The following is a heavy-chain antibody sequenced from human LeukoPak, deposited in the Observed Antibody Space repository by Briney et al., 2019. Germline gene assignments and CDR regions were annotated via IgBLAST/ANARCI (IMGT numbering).Heavy chain of an antibody. J-gene: IGHJ4*02. CDR1: GGSISSYY. Sequence: SETLSLTCIVSGGSISSYYWSWIRQPPGKGLEWIGYIYYSGSTNYNPSLKSRVTISVDTSKNQFSLKLSSVTAADTAVYYCATHYYGSGSYYQIDYWGQGNLVTVSS. CDR3: ATHYYGSGSYYQIDY. V-gene: IGHV4-59*08. CDR2: IYYSGST. D-gene: IGHD3-10*01.